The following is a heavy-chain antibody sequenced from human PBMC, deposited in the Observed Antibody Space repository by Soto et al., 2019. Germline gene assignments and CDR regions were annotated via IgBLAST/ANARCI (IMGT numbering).Heavy chain of an antibody. CDR2: ISSSSSYI. D-gene: IGHD2-15*01. V-gene: IGHV3-21*01. CDR3: ARGLRYCSGGSCYSLPVY. Sequence: PVGSLRLSCAASGFTFSSYSMNWVRQAPGKGLEWVSSISSSSSYIYYADSVKGRFTISRDNAKNSLYLQMNSLRAEDTAVYYCARGLRYCSGGSCYSLPVYWGQGTLVTVSS. CDR1: GFTFSSYS. J-gene: IGHJ4*02.